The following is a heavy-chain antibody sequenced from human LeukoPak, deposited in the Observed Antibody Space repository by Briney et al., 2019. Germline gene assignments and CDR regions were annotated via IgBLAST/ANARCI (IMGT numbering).Heavy chain of an antibody. CDR3: AKSLLSFYDDNTVYRTSPPDY. CDR2: ISSSSSYI. V-gene: IGHV3-21*04. J-gene: IGHJ4*02. D-gene: IGHD3-16*01. CDR1: GFTFSSYS. Sequence: KAGGSLRLSCAASGFTFSSYSMNWVRQAPGKGLEWVSSISSSSSYIYYADSVKGRFTISRDNAKNSLYLQMNSLRAGDTAVYYCAKSLLSFYDDNTVYRTSPPDYWGQGTLVTVSS.